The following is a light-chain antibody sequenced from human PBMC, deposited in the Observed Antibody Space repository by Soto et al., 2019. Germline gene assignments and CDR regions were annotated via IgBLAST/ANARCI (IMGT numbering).Light chain of an antibody. Sequence: DIQMTQSPSSLSASVGDRFTIACRASQSISRNLNWYQQKPGTAPKLLMFGASTLQSGVPSRFSGSGSGTDFTLTITSLQPEDFATYYCQQSYNTPRTFGQGTKVDIK. J-gene: IGKJ1*01. CDR3: QQSYNTPRT. CDR1: QSISRN. V-gene: IGKV1-39*01. CDR2: GAS.